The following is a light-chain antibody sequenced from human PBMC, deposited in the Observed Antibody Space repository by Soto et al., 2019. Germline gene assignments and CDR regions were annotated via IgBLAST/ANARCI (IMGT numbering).Light chain of an antibody. J-gene: IGLJ2*01. V-gene: IGLV2-8*01. CDR2: DVT. CDR1: NNDIGGYNY. Sequence: QSVLTPPPSASASPGQSVTISCTGTNNDIGGYNYVSWYQHHPGKAPQLIIYDVTKRPSGVLDRFSGSKSGNTASLTVAGLKTYDEAEYFCSSYAGSSNLVFGTGTKLTVL. CDR3: SSYAGSSNLV.